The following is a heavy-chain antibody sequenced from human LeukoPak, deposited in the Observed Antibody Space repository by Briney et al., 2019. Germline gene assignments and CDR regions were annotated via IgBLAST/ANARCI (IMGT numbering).Heavy chain of an antibody. D-gene: IGHD5-18*01. CDR1: GYTFTGYY. V-gene: IGHV1-2*06. J-gene: IGHJ4*02. Sequence: ASVKVSCKASGYTFTGYYMHWVRQVPGQGLEWMGRINPNSGGTNYAQKFQGRVTMTRDTSISTAYMELSRLRSDDTAVYYCARVGYSYGYDFDYWGQGTLVTVSS. CDR2: INPNSGGT. CDR3: ARVGYSYGYDFDY.